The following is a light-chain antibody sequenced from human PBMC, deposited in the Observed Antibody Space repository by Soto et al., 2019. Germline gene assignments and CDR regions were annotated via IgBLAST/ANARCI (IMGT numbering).Light chain of an antibody. CDR3: TQYGSSSTWT. CDR1: QSVSSSY. V-gene: IGKV3-20*01. J-gene: IGKJ1*01. CDR2: GAS. Sequence: EIVLTQSPGTLSLSPGERATLSCRASQSVSSSYLAWYQQKPGQAPRLLIYGASSRATGIPDRFSGSGSGTDFTLTIRRLEPEDFAVYYCTQYGSSSTWTFGQGTKVEIK.